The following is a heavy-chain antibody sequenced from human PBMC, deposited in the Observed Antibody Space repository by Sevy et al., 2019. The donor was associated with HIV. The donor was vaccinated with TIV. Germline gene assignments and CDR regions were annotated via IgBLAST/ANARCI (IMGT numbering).Heavy chain of an antibody. D-gene: IGHD3-10*02. V-gene: IGHV3-30-3*01. Sequence: GGSLRLSCAASGFAFSSHAMHWVRQAPGKGLEWMAAISYDGSSKYYADSVKGRFTISRHDSKNTLYLQMSSLRAGDTAVYYCARDGGYSVNFLPSGYWGQGTLVTVSS. J-gene: IGHJ4*02. CDR1: GFAFSSHA. CDR2: ISYDGSSK. CDR3: ARDGGYSVNFLPSGY.